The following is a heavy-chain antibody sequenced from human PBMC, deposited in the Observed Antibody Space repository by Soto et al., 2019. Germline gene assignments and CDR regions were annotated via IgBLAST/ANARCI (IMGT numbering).Heavy chain of an antibody. V-gene: IGHV3-7*05. Sequence: EVQLVESGGGLVQPGGSLRLSCAASGFTFRSYWMSWVRQAPGKGLEWVASIKKDGSDKYYVGSVKGRLTISRDNAENSVDLQMNTLRAEDTAVYYCERDKNVYDFFGADDSFDIWGQGTMVTVSS. CDR2: IKKDGSDK. CDR1: GFTFRSYW. D-gene: IGHD3-3*01. CDR3: ERDKNVYDFFGADDSFDI. J-gene: IGHJ3*02.